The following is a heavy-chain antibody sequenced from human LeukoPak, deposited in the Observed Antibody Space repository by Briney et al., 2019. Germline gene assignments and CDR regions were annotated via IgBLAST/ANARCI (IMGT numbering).Heavy chain of an antibody. CDR1: GGTFSSYA. CDR3: ARNVDTAMVFGY. J-gene: IGHJ4*02. D-gene: IGHD5-18*01. V-gene: IGHV1-69*06. Sequence: SAKVSCKASGGTFSSYAISWVRQAPGQGLEWMGGIIPIFGTANYAQKFQGRVTITADKSTSTAYMELSSLRSEDTAVYYCARNVDTAMVFGYWGQGTLVTVSS. CDR2: IIPIFGTA.